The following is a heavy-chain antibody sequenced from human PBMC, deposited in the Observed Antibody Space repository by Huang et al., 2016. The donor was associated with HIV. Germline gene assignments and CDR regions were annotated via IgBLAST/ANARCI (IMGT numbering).Heavy chain of an antibody. Sequence: VESGGRSVQPGGSIKLSCVGSTFTFGAYWMSWVRQPPGKGLEVGAKIKQDESEKYYVDSVKGRCNISRDNARKVLFLEMDDLRVEDTAIYFCATKTAGMDIWGQGTTVTVSS. D-gene: IGHD1-7*01. J-gene: IGHJ6*01. CDR1: TFTFGAYW. V-gene: IGHV3-7*02. CDR2: IKQDESEK. CDR3: ATKTAGMDI.